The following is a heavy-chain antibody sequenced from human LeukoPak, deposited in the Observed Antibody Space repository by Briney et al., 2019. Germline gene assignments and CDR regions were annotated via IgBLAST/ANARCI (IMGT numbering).Heavy chain of an antibody. D-gene: IGHD1-26*01. CDR2: INHSGST. Sequence: SETLSLTCAVYGGSFSGYYWSWIRQPPGKGLEWIGEINHSGSTNYNPSLKSRVTISVDTSKNQFSLKLSSVTAADTAVYYCARWELGVDYWGQGTLVTVSS. J-gene: IGHJ4*02. V-gene: IGHV4-34*01. CDR1: GGSFSGYY. CDR3: ARWELGVDY.